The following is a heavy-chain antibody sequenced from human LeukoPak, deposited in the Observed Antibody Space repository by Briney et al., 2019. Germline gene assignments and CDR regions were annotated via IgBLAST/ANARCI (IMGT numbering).Heavy chain of an antibody. D-gene: IGHD3-22*01. V-gene: IGHV1-18*01. CDR1: GYTFTSYG. CDR3: ARDYSTVYYDSSGYSQTPGY. Sequence: ASVKVSCKASGYTFTSYGITWVRQAPGQGLEWMGWISGYNGNTNYAQKFQGRVTMTTDTSTSTAYMELRSLRSDDTAVYYCARDYSTVYYDSSGYSQTPGYWGQGTLVTVSS. J-gene: IGHJ4*02. CDR2: ISGYNGNT.